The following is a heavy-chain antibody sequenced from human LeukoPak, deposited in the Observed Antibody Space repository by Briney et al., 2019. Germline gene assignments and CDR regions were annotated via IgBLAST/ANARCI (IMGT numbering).Heavy chain of an antibody. J-gene: IGHJ4*02. CDR1: GGSFSGYY. Sequence: SETLSLTCAVYGGSFSGYYWSWIRQPPGKGLEWIGEINHSGSTNYNPSLKSRVTISVDTSKNQFSLKLSSVTAADTAVYYCARGRHVYYYDSSLWLSGANFDYWGQGTLVTVSS. V-gene: IGHV4-34*01. D-gene: IGHD3-22*01. CDR2: INHSGST. CDR3: ARGRHVYYYDSSLWLSGANFDY.